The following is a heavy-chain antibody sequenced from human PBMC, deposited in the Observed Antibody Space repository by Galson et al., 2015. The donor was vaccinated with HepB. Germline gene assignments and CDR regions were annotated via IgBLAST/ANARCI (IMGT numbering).Heavy chain of an antibody. CDR3: TTDGVQSSGWYSGYYYYGMDV. J-gene: IGHJ6*02. V-gene: IGHV3-15*01. Sequence: SLRLSCAASGFTFSNAWMSWVRQAPGKGLEWVGRIKSKTDGGTTDYAAPVKGRFTISRDDSKNTLYLQMNSLKTEDTAVYYCTTDGVQSSGWYSGYYYYGMDVWGQGTTVTVSS. D-gene: IGHD6-19*01. CDR2: IKSKTDGGTT. CDR1: GFTFSNAW.